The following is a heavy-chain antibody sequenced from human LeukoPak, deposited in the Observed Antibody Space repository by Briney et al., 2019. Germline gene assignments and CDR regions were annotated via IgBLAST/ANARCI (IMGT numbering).Heavy chain of an antibody. V-gene: IGHV4-34*01. J-gene: IGHJ4*02. CDR3: AELNVEMATIDY. D-gene: IGHD5-24*01. Sequence: PSETLSPTCAVYGGSFTTYYWSWIRQPPGKGLEWIGEINHNEFTNYNPSLKSRVTISVDTSKNQFSLKLSSVTAADTAVYYCAELNVEMATIDYWGQGTLVTVSS. CDR1: GGSFTTYY. CDR2: INHNEFT.